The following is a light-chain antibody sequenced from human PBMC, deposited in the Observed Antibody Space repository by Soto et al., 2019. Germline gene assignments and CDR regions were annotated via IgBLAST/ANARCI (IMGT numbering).Light chain of an antibody. CDR3: QQYHISPPDT. CDR2: GAS. J-gene: IGKJ2*01. Sequence: EIVMTQSPATLSVSPWERATLSCRASQSVRSNLAWYQQKPGQAPRLLIYGASTRATGIPARFSGSGSGTDFTLTISSLQSEDFAVYYCQQYHISPPDTFGQGTKVEIK. CDR1: QSVRSN. V-gene: IGKV3-15*01.